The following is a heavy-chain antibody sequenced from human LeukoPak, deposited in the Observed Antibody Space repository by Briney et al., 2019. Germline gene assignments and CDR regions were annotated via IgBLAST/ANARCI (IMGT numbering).Heavy chain of an antibody. Sequence: PGGSLRLSCAASGFTFSSYWMHWVRQAPGKGLVWVSRINSDGSSTSYADSVKGRFTISRDNAKNTLYLQMNSLRAEDTAVYYCASEGIAAAGADAFDIWGQGTMVTVSS. CDR3: ASEGIAAAGADAFDI. D-gene: IGHD6-13*01. J-gene: IGHJ3*02. V-gene: IGHV3-74*01. CDR2: INSDGSST. CDR1: GFTFSSYW.